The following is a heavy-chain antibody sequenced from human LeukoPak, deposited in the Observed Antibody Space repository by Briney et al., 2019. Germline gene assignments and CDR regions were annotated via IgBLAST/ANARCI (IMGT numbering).Heavy chain of an antibody. CDR1: GFSFSTYT. CDR2: ISWDGGST. J-gene: IGHJ4*02. CDR3: AKGPEGYYGDGYYFDY. V-gene: IGHV3-43*01. Sequence: GGSLRLSCAASGFSFSTYTMHWVRQAPGKGLEWVSLISWDGGSTYYADSVKGRFTISRDNSKNSLYLQMNSLRTEDTALYYCAKGPEGYYGDGYYFDYWGQGTLVTVSS. D-gene: IGHD4-17*01.